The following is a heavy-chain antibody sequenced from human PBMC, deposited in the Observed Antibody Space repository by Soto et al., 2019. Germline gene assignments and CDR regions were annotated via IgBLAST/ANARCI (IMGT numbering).Heavy chain of an antibody. CDR1: GGSISDFY. CDR3: ARVGGLASRTFDY. CDR2: IHYSGST. V-gene: IGHV4-59*01. D-gene: IGHD6-6*01. Sequence: SETLSLTCTVSGGSISDFYWSWIRQPPGKGLEWIGYIHYSGSTNYNPSLKSRVTISVDTSKNQFSLNLRSMSPADTAVYYCARVGGLASRTFDYWGPGTLVTVSS. J-gene: IGHJ4*02.